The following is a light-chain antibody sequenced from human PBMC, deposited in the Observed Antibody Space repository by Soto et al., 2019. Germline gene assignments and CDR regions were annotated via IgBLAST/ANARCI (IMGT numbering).Light chain of an antibody. J-gene: IGKJ4*01. Sequence: DIQMTQSPSSLSASVGDRVTITCRAGQYLGRYLNWSQQKPWKAPKLLLYAASSLHSVVPSRVRGRGFGPDFTLTISSLQHEDFASYACQQTYCPSITFGGGTKVEIK. CDR1: QYLGRY. CDR3: QQTYCPSIT. CDR2: AAS. V-gene: IGKV1-39*01.